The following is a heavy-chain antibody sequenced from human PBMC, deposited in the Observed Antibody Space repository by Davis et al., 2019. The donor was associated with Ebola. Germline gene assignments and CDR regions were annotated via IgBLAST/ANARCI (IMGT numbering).Heavy chain of an antibody. CDR3: ARGAELTPYVFDI. CDR1: GGTFSSHA. J-gene: IGHJ3*02. V-gene: IGHV1-69*10. Sequence: SVKVSCKASGGTFSSHAISWVRQAPRQGLEWMGGISPILGLVNYAQKFQARVTITADKFTSTVSMELTSLRSEDTASYYCARGAELTPYVFDIWGQGTMVTVSS. D-gene: IGHD1-14*01. CDR2: ISPILGLV.